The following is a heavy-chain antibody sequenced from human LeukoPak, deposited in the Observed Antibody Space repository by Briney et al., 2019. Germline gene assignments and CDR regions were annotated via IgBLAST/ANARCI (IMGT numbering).Heavy chain of an antibody. Sequence: SETLSLTCTVSGGSISSYYWNWIRQPPGKGLEWIGYIYYSGSTNYNPSLKSRLTISVDTSKNQFSLKLSSVTAADTAVYYCARATEFSMVRRALDYWCQGALVTVSS. CDR2: IYYSGST. D-gene: IGHD3-10*01. CDR1: GGSISSYY. V-gene: IGHV4-59*01. CDR3: ARATEFSMVRRALDY. J-gene: IGHJ4*02.